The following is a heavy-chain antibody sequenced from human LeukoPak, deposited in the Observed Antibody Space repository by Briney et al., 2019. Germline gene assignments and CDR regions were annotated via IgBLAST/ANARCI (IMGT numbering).Heavy chain of an antibody. CDR1: GYTLTELS. J-gene: IGHJ4*02. CDR3: GTVFLYYYDSSGYSPFDY. Sequence: ASVKVSCKVSGYTLTELSMHWVRQAPGKGLEWMGGFDPEDGETIYAQKLQGRVTMTEDTSRDTEYMEVSSVRCEDTAVYYCGTVFLYYYDSSGYSPFDYWGQGTLVTVSS. D-gene: IGHD3-22*01. CDR2: FDPEDGET. V-gene: IGHV1-24*01.